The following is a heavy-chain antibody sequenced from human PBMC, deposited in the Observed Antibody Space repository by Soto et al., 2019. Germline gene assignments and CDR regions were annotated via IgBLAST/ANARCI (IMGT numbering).Heavy chain of an antibody. J-gene: IGHJ4*02. CDR2: INHSGST. V-gene: IGHV4-34*01. CDR1: GGSFSGYY. Sequence: SETLSLTCAVYGGSFSGYYWTWIRQPPGTGLEWIGEINHSGSTNYNPSLKSRVTISVDTSKNQFSLKLTSVTAADTAVYYCARTYGGNSFDYWGQGTLVTVSS. CDR3: ARTYGGNSFDY. D-gene: IGHD2-21*02.